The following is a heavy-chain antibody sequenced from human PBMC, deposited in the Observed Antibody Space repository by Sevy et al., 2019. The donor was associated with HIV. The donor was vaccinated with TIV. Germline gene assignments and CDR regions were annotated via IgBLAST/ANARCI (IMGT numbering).Heavy chain of an antibody. V-gene: IGHV3-21*01. CDR3: ARVKAYCSGGSCYSTMGADD. Sequence: GGSLRLSCAVSGFTFSTYSMTWVRQAPGKGLEWVSSISSSSNYIYDPDSVKGRFTISRDNAKNSLYLQMNSLRAEDTAVYYCARVKAYCSGGSCYSTMGADDWGQWTTVTVSS. CDR1: GFTFSTYS. D-gene: IGHD2-15*01. CDR2: ISSSSNYI. J-gene: IGHJ6*02.